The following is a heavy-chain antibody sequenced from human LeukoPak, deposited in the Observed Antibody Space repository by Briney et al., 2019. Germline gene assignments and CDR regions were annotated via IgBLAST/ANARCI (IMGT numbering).Heavy chain of an antibody. CDR2: ISGSGGST. J-gene: IGHJ3*02. CDR1: GFTFSSYA. CDR3: AKEITMIVVVLAFDI. V-gene: IGHV3-23*01. Sequence: GGSLRLSYAASGFTFSSYAMSWVRQAPGKGLEWVTAISGSGGSTYYADSVKGRFTISRDNSKNTLYLQMNSLRAEDTAVYYCAKEITMIVVVLAFDIWGQGTMVTVSS. D-gene: IGHD3-22*01.